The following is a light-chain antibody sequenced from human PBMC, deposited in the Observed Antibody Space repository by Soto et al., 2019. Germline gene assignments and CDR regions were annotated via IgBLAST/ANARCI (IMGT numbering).Light chain of an antibody. CDR1: QSVSSN. CDR3: QQYNNWPLT. J-gene: IGKJ4*01. CDR2: GAS. V-gene: IGKV3-15*01. Sequence: EIEMTQSPATLSVSPGERATLSCRASQSVSSNLAWYQQRPGQAPRLLIYGASTRATGIPASFSGSGSGTEFTLTISSLQSEDFAAYYCQQYNNWPLTFGGGTKVEI.